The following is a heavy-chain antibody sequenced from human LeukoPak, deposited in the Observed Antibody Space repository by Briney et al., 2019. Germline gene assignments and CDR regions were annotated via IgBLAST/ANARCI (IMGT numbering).Heavy chain of an antibody. CDR2: VYHTGST. Sequence: KASETLSLTCLVSGDSLSSGYYWGWVRQPPGKGLEWIGSVYHTGSTYYNPSVKTRITLFVDTLTNQFSLKLRSVTAADTAMYYCVRPLRKYSPFYFDHWGQGKLVTVSS. J-gene: IGHJ4*02. CDR1: GDSLSSGYY. CDR3: VRPLRKYSPFYFDH. D-gene: IGHD2/OR15-2a*01. V-gene: IGHV4-38-2*01.